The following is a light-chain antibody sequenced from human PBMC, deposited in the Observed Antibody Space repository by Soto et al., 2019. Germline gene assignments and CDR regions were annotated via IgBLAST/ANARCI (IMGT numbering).Light chain of an antibody. Sequence: DIPMTQSPSSLSASVGDRVTITCQASQGIANYLNWYQKKPGKAPKVLIYDASTLEKGVPSRFSGSGLGTVFTVNISSLQPEDIATNYCQQYDDLLPTFGQGTKLEIK. J-gene: IGKJ2*01. V-gene: IGKV1-33*01. CDR1: QGIANY. CDR3: QQYDDLLPT. CDR2: DAS.